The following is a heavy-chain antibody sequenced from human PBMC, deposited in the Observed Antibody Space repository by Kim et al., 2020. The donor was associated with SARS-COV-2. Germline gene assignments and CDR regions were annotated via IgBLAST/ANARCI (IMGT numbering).Heavy chain of an antibody. CDR1: GYTFTSYD. CDR2: MNPNSGNT. J-gene: IGHJ6*02. D-gene: IGHD6-13*01. Sequence: ASVKVSCKASGYTFTSYDINWVRQATGQGLEWMGWMNPNSGNTGYAQKFQGRVTMTRNTSISTAYMELSSLRSEDTAVYYCARSPRTLAQQLVRWYYYYYGMDVWGQGTTVTVSS. CDR3: ARSPRTLAQQLVRWYYYYYGMDV. V-gene: IGHV1-8*01.